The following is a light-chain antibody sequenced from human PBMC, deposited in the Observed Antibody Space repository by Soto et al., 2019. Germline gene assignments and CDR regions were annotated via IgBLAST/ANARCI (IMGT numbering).Light chain of an antibody. CDR2: DVS. J-gene: IGLJ1*01. CDR1: SSDVGGYNY. Sequence: QSALTQPASVSGSPGQSITISCTGTSSDVGGYNYVSWYQQHPGKAPKLMIYDVSNRPSGVSNRFSGSKSGNTASLTISGLQAEDEADYYCSSYTSSSTLEHVFVTGTKLTVL. V-gene: IGLV2-14*01. CDR3: SSYTSSSTLEHV.